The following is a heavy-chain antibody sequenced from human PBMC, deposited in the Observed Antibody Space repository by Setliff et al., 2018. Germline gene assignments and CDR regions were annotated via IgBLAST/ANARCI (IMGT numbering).Heavy chain of an antibody. D-gene: IGHD1-26*01. Sequence: SVKVSCKASGGTFSRYAINWVRQAPGQGLEWMGGTIPNFGTTNYAQEFQGRVTIITDESTSTAYMELSSLRFEDTALYYCARSPPNRGVGQGHHMDVWGKGTSVTVSS. CDR2: TIPNFGTT. CDR1: GGTFSRYA. J-gene: IGHJ6*03. V-gene: IGHV1-69*05. CDR3: ARSPPNRGVGQGHHMDV.